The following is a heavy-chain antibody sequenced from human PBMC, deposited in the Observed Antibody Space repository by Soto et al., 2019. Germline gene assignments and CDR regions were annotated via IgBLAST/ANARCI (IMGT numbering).Heavy chain of an antibody. V-gene: IGHV3-30*18. CDR1: GFTFSNAW. J-gene: IGHJ4*02. D-gene: IGHD3-22*01. Sequence: GGSLRLSCAASGFTFSNAWMHWVRPNTGKGLVWVSGISYDGSNKNYADSVKGRFTISRDNSKNTLYLQMNSLRAEDTAVYYCAKEYYYDSSGYTPDYWGQGTLVTVSS. CDR2: ISYDGSNK. CDR3: AKEYYYDSSGYTPDY.